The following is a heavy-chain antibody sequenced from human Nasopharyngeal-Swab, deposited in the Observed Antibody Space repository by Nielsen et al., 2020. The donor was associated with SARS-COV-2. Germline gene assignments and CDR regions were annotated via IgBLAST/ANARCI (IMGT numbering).Heavy chain of an antibody. J-gene: IGHJ4*02. D-gene: IGHD3-16*02. CDR2: IIPIFGTA. V-gene: IGHV1-69*06. CDR1: GGTFSSYA. CDR3: ARNPVDYDYVWGSYRYRTFDY. Sequence: SVKVSCKASGGTFSSYAISWVRQAPGQGREWMGGIIPIFGTANYAQKFQGRVTITADKSTSTAYMELSSLRSEDTAVYYCARNPVDYDYVWGSYRYRTFDYWGQGTLVTVSS.